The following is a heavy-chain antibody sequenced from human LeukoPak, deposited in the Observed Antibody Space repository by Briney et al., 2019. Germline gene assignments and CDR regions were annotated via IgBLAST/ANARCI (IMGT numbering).Heavy chain of an antibody. CDR1: GGSISSYC. D-gene: IGHD6-19*01. Sequence: PSETLSLTCTVSGGSISSYCWSWIRQPPGKGLEWIGYIFYSGSTNYNPSLKSRVTISVDTSKNQFSLKLSSVTAADTAVYYCASKRYSSGWRRLDYWGQGTLVTVSS. CDR3: ASKRYSSGWRRLDY. J-gene: IGHJ4*02. V-gene: IGHV4-59*01. CDR2: IFYSGST.